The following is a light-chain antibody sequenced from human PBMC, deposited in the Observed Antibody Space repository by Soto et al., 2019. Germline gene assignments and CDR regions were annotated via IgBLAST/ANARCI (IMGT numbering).Light chain of an antibody. J-gene: IGLJ2*01. V-gene: IGLV2-14*01. Sequence: QSALTQPASVSGSPGQSITISCTGTSSDVGGYNYVSWYQQHPGKAPKLMIYDVSNRPSGVSNRFSGSKSGNTASLTISGLKAEDEADYYCSSYTSSSTLAIAGGTKLTVL. CDR2: DVS. CDR3: SSYTSSSTLA. CDR1: SSDVGGYNY.